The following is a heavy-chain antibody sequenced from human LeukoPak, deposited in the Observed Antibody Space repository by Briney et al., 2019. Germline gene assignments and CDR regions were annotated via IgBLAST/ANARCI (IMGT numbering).Heavy chain of an antibody. CDR3: ARDTNGDGWFDP. D-gene: IGHD4-17*01. V-gene: IGHV3-48*03. J-gene: IGHJ5*02. CDR1: GFRFNTYA. CDR2: ISSSGSTI. Sequence: PGESLRLSCAVSGFRFNTYAMSWARQAPGKGLEWVSYISSSGSTIYYADSVKGRFTISRDNAKNSLYLQMNSLRAEDTPVYYCARDTNGDGWFDPWGQGTLVTVSS.